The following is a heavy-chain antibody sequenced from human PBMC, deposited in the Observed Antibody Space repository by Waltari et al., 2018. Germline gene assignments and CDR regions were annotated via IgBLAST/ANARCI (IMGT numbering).Heavy chain of an antibody. CDR3: ARIRYSSSAFDY. CDR2: IDWDDDK. D-gene: IGHD6-6*01. Sequence: QVTLKESGPALVKPTQTLTLTCTFSGFSLSTSGMRVSWIRQPPGKALEWLARIDWDDDKFYSTSLKTRLTISKDTSKNQVVLTMTNMDPVDTATYYCARIRYSSSAFDYWGQGTLVTVSS. CDR1: GFSLSTSGMR. V-gene: IGHV2-70*04. J-gene: IGHJ4*02.